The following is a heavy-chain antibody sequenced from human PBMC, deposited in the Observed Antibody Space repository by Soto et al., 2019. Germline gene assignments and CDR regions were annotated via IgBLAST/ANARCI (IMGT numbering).Heavy chain of an antibody. CDR2: IIPIFNTA. J-gene: IGHJ5*02. V-gene: IGHV1-69*01. CDR1: GGTFSSYA. Sequence: QVQLVQSGAEVKKPGSSVRVSCKASGGTFSSYAINWVRQAPGQGLEWVGGIIPIFNTANYGPKFQGRVTITVDEPTRTAYLDLSSLRSEDTAVYYCAEDRRTEAAVFPAWGQGTLVTVSS. CDR3: AEDRRTEAAVFPA. D-gene: IGHD1-1*01.